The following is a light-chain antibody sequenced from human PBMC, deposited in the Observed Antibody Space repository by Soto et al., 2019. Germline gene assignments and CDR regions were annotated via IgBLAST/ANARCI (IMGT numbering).Light chain of an antibody. J-gene: IGKJ2*01. CDR2: GAS. CDR1: QSVSDGY. V-gene: IGKV3-20*01. Sequence: IVLTQSPGTLSLSPGERTTLSCRASQSVSDGYLAWYQQKPGQAPRLLMYGASFRAAGIPARFSGGGSGTDFTLTISRLEPEDFAVYYGQQYGSLYTFGQGTKLEI. CDR3: QQYGSLYT.